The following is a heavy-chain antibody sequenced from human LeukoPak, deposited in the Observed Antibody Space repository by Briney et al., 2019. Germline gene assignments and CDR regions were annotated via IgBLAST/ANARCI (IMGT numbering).Heavy chain of an antibody. D-gene: IGHD5-18*01. CDR3: AREAVDTAMVTGYYYYMDV. V-gene: IGHV4-4*02. CDR1: GGSINGSEW. J-gene: IGHJ6*03. Sequence: SGTLSLTCAVSGGSINGSEWWNWVRQPPGKGLEWIGEIYHSGSANYNPSLKSRVTISVDTSKNQFSLKLSSVTAADTAVYYCAREAVDTAMVTGYYYYMDVWGKGTTVTVSS. CDR2: IYHSGSA.